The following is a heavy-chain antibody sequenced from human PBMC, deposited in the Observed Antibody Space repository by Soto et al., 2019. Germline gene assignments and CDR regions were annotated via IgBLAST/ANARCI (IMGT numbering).Heavy chain of an antibody. CDR2: ICHSRST. CDR1: GGSISSGCYS. J-gene: IGHJ4*02. Sequence: QLQLQESGSGLVKPSQTLSLTCAVSGGSISSGCYSWSWIRQPPGKGREWIGYICHSRSTYYNPSHKTRVTSAVDRSKTQFSLKLRSVTAADTAVSYCAAGGGLPRYYWGQGTLVTVCS. V-gene: IGHV4-30-2*01. D-gene: IGHD5-12*01. CDR3: AAGGGLPRYY.